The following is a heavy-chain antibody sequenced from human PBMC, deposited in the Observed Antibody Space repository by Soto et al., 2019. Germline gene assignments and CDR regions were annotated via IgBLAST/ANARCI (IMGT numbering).Heavy chain of an antibody. CDR3: ARDQNYCAYLPCSGGSCYWFSFSGMDV. J-gene: IGHJ6*02. D-gene: IGHD2-15*01. Sequence: SETLSLTCTVSGGSVSSGSYYWSWIRQPPGKGLEWIGYIYYSGSTNYNPSLKSRVTISVDTSKNQFSLKLSSVTAADTAVYYCARDQNYCAYLPCSGGSCYWFSFSGMDVWGQGTTVTVSS. CDR2: IYYSGST. CDR1: GGSVSSGSYY. V-gene: IGHV4-61*01.